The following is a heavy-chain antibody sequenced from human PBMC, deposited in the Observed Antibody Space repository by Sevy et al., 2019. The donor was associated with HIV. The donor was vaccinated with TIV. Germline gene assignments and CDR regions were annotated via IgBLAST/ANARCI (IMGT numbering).Heavy chain of an antibody. Sequence: GGSLRLSCSASGFTFSSYAMHWVRQAPGKGLEYVSAISSNGVSTYYADSVKGRFTISRDNSKNTLYLQMSSLRAEDTAVDYCVKDRDLAIVATSYYFDYWGQGTLVTVSS. CDR1: GFTFSSYA. V-gene: IGHV3-64D*06. J-gene: IGHJ4*02. CDR2: ISSNGVST. D-gene: IGHD5-12*01. CDR3: VKDRDLAIVATSYYFDY.